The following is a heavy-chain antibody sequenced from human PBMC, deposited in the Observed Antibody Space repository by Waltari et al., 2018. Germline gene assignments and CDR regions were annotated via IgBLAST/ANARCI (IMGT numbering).Heavy chain of an antibody. J-gene: IGHJ2*01. CDR2: IWYDVSNK. V-gene: IGHV3-33*01. CDR1: GFTFSSYG. D-gene: IGHD6-13*01. CDR3: ARDYLRGAAAALNWYFDL. Sequence: QVQLVESGGGVVQPGRSLRLSCAASGFTFSSYGLHWVRQAPGKGLEWVAVIWYDVSNKYYADSVKGRFTISRDNSKNTLYLQMNSLRAEDTAVYYCARDYLRGAAAALNWYFDLWGRGTLVTVSS.